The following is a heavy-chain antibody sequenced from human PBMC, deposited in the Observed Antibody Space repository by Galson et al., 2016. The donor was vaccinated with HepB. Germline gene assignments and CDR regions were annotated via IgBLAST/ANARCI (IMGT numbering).Heavy chain of an antibody. CDR1: GGPITSNHHY. CDR2: AFHSGST. J-gene: IGHJ5*02. V-gene: IGHV4-39*01. Sequence: SETLSLTCTVSGGPITSNHHYWGWIRQPPGKGLEWIGSAFHSGSTYYNPSLRSRVTVSVDASRNQFSLKLSSLTAADTAIYYCARSDLVVVPTSTEWFDPWGQGTLVTVSS. D-gene: IGHD2-2*01. CDR3: ARSDLVVVPTSTEWFDP.